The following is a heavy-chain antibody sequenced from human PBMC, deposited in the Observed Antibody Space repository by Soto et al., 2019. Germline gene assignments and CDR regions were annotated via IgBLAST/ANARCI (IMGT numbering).Heavy chain of an antibody. J-gene: IGHJ6*02. D-gene: IGHD3-22*01. CDR3: ATSFGGYYYNYYYGMDV. CDR1: GGSISSYY. Sequence: SETLSLTCTVSGGSISSYYWSWIRQPPGKGLEWIGYIYYSGSTNYNPSLKSRVTISVDTSKNQFSLKLSSVTAADTAVYYCATSFGGYYYNYYYGMDVWGQGTTVTV. V-gene: IGHV4-59*01. CDR2: IYYSGST.